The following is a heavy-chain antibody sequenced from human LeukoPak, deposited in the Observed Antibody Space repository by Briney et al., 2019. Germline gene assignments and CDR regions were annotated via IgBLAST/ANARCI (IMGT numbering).Heavy chain of an antibody. CDR1: GFTFSNSE. V-gene: IGHV3-48*03. CDR2: ISSSGNTI. D-gene: IGHD2-21*01. J-gene: IGHJ1*01. CDR3: ATVDS. Sequence: PGGSLRLSCAVSGFTFSNSEMNWVRQAPGKGLEWVSYISSSGNTIYYADSVKGRFTISRDSAKNSIYLQMNSLRAEDTGVYYCATVDSWGQGTLVTVSS.